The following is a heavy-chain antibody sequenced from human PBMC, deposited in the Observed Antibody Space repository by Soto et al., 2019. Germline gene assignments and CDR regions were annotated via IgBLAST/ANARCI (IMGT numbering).Heavy chain of an antibody. CDR3: ARKGYTSEPDAFDM. Sequence: DVQLVESGGGLVKPGGSLRLSCAASGFPFSRYGMNWVRQSPGKGLEWVSSISSSSRYIYYADSVKGRFTISRDNAMNSLFLQMNNLRAKDTAVFYCARKGYTSEPDAFDMWGQGTMVTVSS. CDR2: ISSSSRYI. CDR1: GFPFSRYG. V-gene: IGHV3-21*01. D-gene: IGHD2-15*01. J-gene: IGHJ3*02.